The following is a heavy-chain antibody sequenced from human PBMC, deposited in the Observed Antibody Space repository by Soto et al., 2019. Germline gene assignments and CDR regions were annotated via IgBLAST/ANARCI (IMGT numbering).Heavy chain of an antibody. J-gene: IGHJ6*02. V-gene: IGHV4-34*01. CDR1: GGSFSGYY. D-gene: IGHD3-9*01. CDR3: ARGDDIPSYYGMDV. Sequence: QVQLQQWGAGLLKPSETLSLTCAVYGGSFSGYYWSWIRQPPGKGLEWIGEINHSGSTNYNPSLKSRVTISVDTSKNQVSLKLSSVTAADTAVYYCARGDDIPSYYGMDVWGQGTTVTVSS. CDR2: INHSGST.